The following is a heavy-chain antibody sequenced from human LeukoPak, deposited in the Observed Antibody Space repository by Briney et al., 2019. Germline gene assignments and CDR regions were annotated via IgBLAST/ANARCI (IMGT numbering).Heavy chain of an antibody. J-gene: IGHJ4*02. V-gene: IGHV3-66*01. CDR1: GFTVSSNY. Sequence: GGSLRLSCAASGFTVSSNYMSWVRQAPGKGLEWVSVIYAGGTTYYADSVKGRFTISRDISKNTLYLQMNNLRAEDTAVYYCARGAGYADYPFDYWGQGTLVTVSA. CDR3: ARGAGYADYPFDY. D-gene: IGHD4-17*01. CDR2: IYAGGTT.